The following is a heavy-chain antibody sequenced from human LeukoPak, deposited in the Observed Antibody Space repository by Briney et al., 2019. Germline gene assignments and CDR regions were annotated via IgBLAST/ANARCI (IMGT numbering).Heavy chain of an antibody. D-gene: IGHD3-22*01. Sequence: SETLSLTCTVSGGSISSSTYYWGWIRQPPGKGLEWIGNVYYSGNTYYNPSPESRVTISVDTSKNQFSLKLTPVTAADTAVYYCARGGHGSYDSSGSPAWYFDLWGRGTLVTVSS. CDR1: GGSISSSTYY. V-gene: IGHV4-39*07. CDR3: ARGGHGSYDSSGSPAWYFDL. J-gene: IGHJ2*01. CDR2: VYYSGNT.